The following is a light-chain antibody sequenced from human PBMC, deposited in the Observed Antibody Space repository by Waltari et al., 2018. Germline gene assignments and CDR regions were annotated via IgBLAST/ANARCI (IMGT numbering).Light chain of an antibody. CDR3: YSYAATYSI. CDR2: EVS. V-gene: IGLV2-11*01. CDR1: SSDVGRYDY. J-gene: IGLJ2*01. Sequence: QSALTQPRSVSGSPGQSVTISCTGSSSDVGRYDYVSWDQQRPGKPPKLIISEVSQRPSGVPDRFSGSKSGNTASLTISGLQADDEADYYCYSYAATYSIFGGGTKLTVL.